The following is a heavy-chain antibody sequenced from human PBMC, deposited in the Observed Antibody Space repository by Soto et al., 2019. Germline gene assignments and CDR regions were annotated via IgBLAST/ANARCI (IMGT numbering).Heavy chain of an antibody. V-gene: IGHV3-74*01. CDR3: ARGDCVGGTCYSLAGYFYYYMDV. CDR1: GFTFGNYW. CDR2: INSDGSVS. Sequence: EVQLVESGGGLVQPGGSLRLSCAASGFTFGNYWMYWVRQAPGKGLVWVSRINSDGSVSSYADSVKGRLTISRDNVKNNLYLQRDSVRVEDPAVDYCARGDCVGGTCYSLAGYFYYYMDVWGKGTSVTGFS. J-gene: IGHJ6*03. D-gene: IGHD2-21*02.